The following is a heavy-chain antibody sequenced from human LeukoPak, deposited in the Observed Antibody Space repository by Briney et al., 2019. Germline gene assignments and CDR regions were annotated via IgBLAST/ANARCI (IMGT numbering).Heavy chain of an antibody. CDR2: ISYDGSNK. J-gene: IGHJ4*02. Sequence: GGSLRLSCAASGFTFSSYAMHWVRQAPGKGLEWVAVISYDGSNKYYADSVKGRFTISRDNSKNTLYLQMNSLRAEDTALYYCAKDSGAVAGLRNFDYWGQGTLVTVSS. CDR1: GFTFSSYA. CDR3: AKDSGAVAGLRNFDY. V-gene: IGHV3-30-3*02. D-gene: IGHD6-19*01.